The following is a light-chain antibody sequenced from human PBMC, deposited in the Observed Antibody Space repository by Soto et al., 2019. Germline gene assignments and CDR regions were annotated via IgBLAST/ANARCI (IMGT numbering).Light chain of an antibody. CDR3: QQYKSYWT. CDR1: QTISSW. V-gene: IGKV1-5*01. Sequence: QITPSPSPLSGSVGGRVLITCRASQTISSWLAWYQQKPGKAPKPLIHDASSLESGVPSRFSGSGSGTEFTLTISSLQPDDFATYHCQQYKSYWTFGQGTKVDI. CDR2: DAS. J-gene: IGKJ1*01.